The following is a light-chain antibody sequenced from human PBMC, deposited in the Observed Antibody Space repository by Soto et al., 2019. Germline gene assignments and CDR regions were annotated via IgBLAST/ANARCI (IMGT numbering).Light chain of an antibody. CDR1: QSVSSSY. V-gene: IGKV3-20*01. CDR2: GAS. J-gene: IGKJ4*01. Sequence: EIVLTQSPGTLSLSPGESTTLSCRASQSVSSSYLVWYQQKTGQPPRLLIYGASSRATGIPDRFSGGGSGTDFTLTISRLEPEDFAVYYCQQFSSYPLTFGGGTKVDI. CDR3: QQFSSYPLT.